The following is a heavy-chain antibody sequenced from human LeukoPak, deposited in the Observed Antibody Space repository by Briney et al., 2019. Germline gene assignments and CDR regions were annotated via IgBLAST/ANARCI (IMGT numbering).Heavy chain of an antibody. V-gene: IGHV4-59*01. CDR1: GGSISSYY. CDR2: IYYSGST. CDR3: ARHRDDSNGYYFDLDY. D-gene: IGHD3-22*01. Sequence: SETLSLTCTVSGGSISSYYWSWIRQPPGKGLEWIGYIYYSGSTNYNPSLKSRVTISVDTSKNQFSLKLSSVTAADTAVYYCARHRDDSNGYYFDLDYWGQGTLVTVSS. J-gene: IGHJ4*02.